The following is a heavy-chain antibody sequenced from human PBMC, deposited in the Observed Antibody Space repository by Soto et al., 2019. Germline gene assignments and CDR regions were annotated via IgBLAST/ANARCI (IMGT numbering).Heavy chain of an antibody. CDR1: GGSFSGYY. Sequence: SETLSLTCAVYGGSFSGYYWSWIRQPPGKGLEWIGEINHSGSTNYNPYLKSRVTISVDTSKHQFSLKLSSVTAADTAVYYCARGSHYDILTGYYYYYYGMDVWGQGTTVTVSS. CDR2: INHSGST. D-gene: IGHD3-9*01. V-gene: IGHV4-34*01. J-gene: IGHJ6*02. CDR3: ARGSHYDILTGYYYYYYGMDV.